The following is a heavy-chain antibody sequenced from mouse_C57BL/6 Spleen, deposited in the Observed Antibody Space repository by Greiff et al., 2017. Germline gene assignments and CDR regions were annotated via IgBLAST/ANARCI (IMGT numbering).Heavy chain of an antibody. V-gene: IGHV1-55*01. Sequence: QVQLQQPGAELVKPGASVKMSCKASGYTFTSYWITWVKQRPGQGLEWIGDIYPGSGSTNYNEKFKSKATLTVDTSSSTAYMQLSSLTSEDSAVYYCARWDYYGSTYYAMDYWGQGTSVTVSS. CDR3: ARWDYYGSTYYAMDY. D-gene: IGHD1-1*01. CDR1: GYTFTSYW. CDR2: IYPGSGST. J-gene: IGHJ4*01.